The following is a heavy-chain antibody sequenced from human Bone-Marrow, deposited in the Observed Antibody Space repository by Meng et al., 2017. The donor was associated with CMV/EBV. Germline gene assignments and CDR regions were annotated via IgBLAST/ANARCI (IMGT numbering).Heavy chain of an antibody. CDR3: ATNYDILTGYYRGYYFDY. D-gene: IGHD3-9*01. V-gene: IGHV1-8*01. J-gene: IGHJ4*02. Sequence: ASVKVSCKASGYTFTSYDINWVRQATGQGLEWMGWMNPNSGNTGYAQKFQGRVTMTRDTSTSTVYMELSSLRSEDTAVYYCATNYDILTGYYRGYYFDYWGQGTLVTVSS. CDR2: MNPNSGNT. CDR1: GYTFTSYD.